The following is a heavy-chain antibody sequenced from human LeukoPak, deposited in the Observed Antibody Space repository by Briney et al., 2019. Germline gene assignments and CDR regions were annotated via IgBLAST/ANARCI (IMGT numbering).Heavy chain of an antibody. CDR3: AKLSPGYSIDY. V-gene: IGHV3-30*18. J-gene: IGHJ4*02. CDR1: GFTFSSYG. D-gene: IGHD3-22*01. CDR2: ISYDGSNK. Sequence: GGSLRLSCVASGFTFSSYGMHWVRQAPGKGLEWVAVISYDGSNKYYADSVKGRFTISRDNSKNTLYLQMNSLRAEDTAVYYCAKLSPGYSIDYWGQGTLVTVSS.